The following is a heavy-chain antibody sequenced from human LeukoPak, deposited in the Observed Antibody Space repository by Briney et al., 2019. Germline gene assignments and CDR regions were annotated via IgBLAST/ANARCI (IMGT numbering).Heavy chain of an antibody. CDR2: ISSSSSTI. CDR1: GFTFSSYS. D-gene: IGHD5-12*01. J-gene: IGHJ4*02. V-gene: IGHV3-48*01. Sequence: PGGSLRLSCAAPGFTFSSYSLSWVRQAPGKGLEWVSYISSSSSTIYYADSVKGRFTVSRDTANNSLYLQMNSLRAEDTAVYYCARYSGYDYFFDYWGQGTLVTVSS. CDR3: ARYSGYDYFFDY.